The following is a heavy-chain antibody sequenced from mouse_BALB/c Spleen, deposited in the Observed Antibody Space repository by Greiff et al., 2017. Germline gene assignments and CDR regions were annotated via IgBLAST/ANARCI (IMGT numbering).Heavy chain of an antibody. Sequence: VQLKESGPGLVKPSQSLSLTCTVTGYSITSDYAWNWIRQFPGNKLEWMVYISYSGSTSYNPSLKSRISITRDTSKNQFFLQLNSVTTEDTATYYCARWEFDGNYGVAYWGQGTLVTVSA. V-gene: IGHV3-2*02. CDR2: ISYSGST. CDR3: ARWEFDGNYGVAY. CDR1: GYSITSDYA. J-gene: IGHJ3*01. D-gene: IGHD2-1*01.